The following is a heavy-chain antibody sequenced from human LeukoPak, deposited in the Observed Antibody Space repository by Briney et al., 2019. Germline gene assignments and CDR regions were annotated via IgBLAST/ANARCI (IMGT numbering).Heavy chain of an antibody. CDR2: ISYDGSNK. V-gene: IGHV3-30-3*01. CDR3: ARLYYDSSGSFAY. J-gene: IGHJ4*02. D-gene: IGHD3-22*01. Sequence: PGRSLRLSCAASGFTFSSYAMHWVRQAPGKGLEWVAVISYDGSNKYYADSVKGRFTISRDNAKNSLYLQMNSLRAEDTAVYYCARLYYDSSGSFAYWGQGTLVTVSS. CDR1: GFTFSSYA.